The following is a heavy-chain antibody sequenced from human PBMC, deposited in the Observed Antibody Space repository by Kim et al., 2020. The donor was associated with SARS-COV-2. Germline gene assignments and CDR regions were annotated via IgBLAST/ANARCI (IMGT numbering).Heavy chain of an antibody. V-gene: IGHV3-33*01. CDR2: IWYDGSNK. J-gene: IGHJ6*02. D-gene: IGHD6-13*01. CDR3: ARDWAIAAAGTIYYYGMDV. CDR1: GFTFSSYG. Sequence: GGSLRLSCAASGFTFSSYGMHWVRQAPGKGLEWVAVIWYDGSNKYYADSVKGRFTISRDNSKITLYLQMNSLRAEDTAVYYCARDWAIAAAGTIYYYGMDVWGQGTTVTVSS.